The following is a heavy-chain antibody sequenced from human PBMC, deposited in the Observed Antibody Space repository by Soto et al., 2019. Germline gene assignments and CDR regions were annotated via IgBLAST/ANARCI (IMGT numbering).Heavy chain of an antibody. D-gene: IGHD3-22*01. CDR3: ASITSSYYYDSSGYYSDAFDI. CDR2: INPSGGST. Sequence: ASVKVSCKASGYTFTSYYMHWVRQAPGQGLEWMGIINPSGGSTSYAQKFQGRVTMTRDTSTSTVYMELSSLRSEDTAVYYCASITSSYYYDSSGYYSDAFDIWGQGTMVTVSS. J-gene: IGHJ3*02. CDR1: GYTFTSYY. V-gene: IGHV1-46*01.